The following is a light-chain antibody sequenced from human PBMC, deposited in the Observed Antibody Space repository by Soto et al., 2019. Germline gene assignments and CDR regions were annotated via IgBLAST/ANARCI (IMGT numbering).Light chain of an antibody. CDR2: LNNDGSH. J-gene: IGLJ3*02. V-gene: IGLV4-69*01. CDR3: QTWGTGTWV. Sequence: QLVLTQSPSASASLGASVKLTCNLSSGHSSYAIAWHQQQPEKGPRYLMKLNNDGSHSKGDGIPDRFSGSSSGAERYLTISSLQSEDEADYYCQTWGTGTWVFGGGTKLTVL. CDR1: SGHSSYA.